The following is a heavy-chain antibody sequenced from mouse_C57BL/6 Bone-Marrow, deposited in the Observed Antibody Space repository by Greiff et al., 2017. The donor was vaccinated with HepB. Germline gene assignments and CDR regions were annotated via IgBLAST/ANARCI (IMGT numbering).Heavy chain of an antibody. CDR3: ARYGSRGYWYFDV. D-gene: IGHD1-1*01. CDR1: GYTFTDYN. Sequence: VQLQQSGPELVKPGASVKIPCKASGYTFTDYNMDWVKQSHGKSLEWIGDINPNNGGTIYNQKFKGKATLTVDKSSSTAYMELRSLTSEDTAVYYCARYGSRGYWYFDVWGTGTTVTVSS. J-gene: IGHJ1*03. V-gene: IGHV1-18*01. CDR2: INPNNGGT.